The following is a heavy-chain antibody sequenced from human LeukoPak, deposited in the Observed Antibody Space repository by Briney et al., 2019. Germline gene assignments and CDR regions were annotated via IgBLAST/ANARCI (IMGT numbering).Heavy chain of an antibody. V-gene: IGHV4-4*02. CDR1: GGSISSSNW. CDR2: IYHSGST. Sequence: PSETLSLTCAVSGGSISSSNWWSWIRQPPGKGLEWIGEIYHSGSTNYNPSLKSRVTISVDTSKNQFSLRLSSVTAADTAMYYCARRVSGDYGHWFDPWGQGTLVTVSS. CDR3: ARRVSGDYGHWFDP. J-gene: IGHJ5*02. D-gene: IGHD4-17*01.